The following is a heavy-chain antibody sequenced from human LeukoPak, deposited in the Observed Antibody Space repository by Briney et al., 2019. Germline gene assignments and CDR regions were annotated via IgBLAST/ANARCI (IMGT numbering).Heavy chain of an antibody. D-gene: IGHD2/OR15-2a*01. V-gene: IGHV3-53*01. Sequence: GGSLRLSCAASGLTVSSNYMSWVRQAPGKGLEWVSVIYSGGSTYYADSVKGRFTISRDNSKNTLYLQMNSLRVEDTAVYYCARDTWAYYMDVWGKGTTVTISS. CDR3: ARDTWAYYMDV. CDR2: IYSGGST. CDR1: GLTVSSNY. J-gene: IGHJ6*03.